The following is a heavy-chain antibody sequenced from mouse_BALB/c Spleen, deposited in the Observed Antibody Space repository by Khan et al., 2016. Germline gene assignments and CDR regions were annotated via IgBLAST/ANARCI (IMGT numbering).Heavy chain of an antibody. CDR1: GFTFSTYT. CDR3: TRDRGSGYGISLFAY. CDR2: ISSGGSYI. J-gene: IGHJ3*01. D-gene: IGHD1-2*01. V-gene: IGHV5-6-4*01. Sequence: EVELVESGGGLVKPGGSLKLSCAASGFTFSTYTMSWVRQTPEKRLEWVAAISSGGSYIYYPDSVKGRFTISRDNAKNTLYLQMSSLKSEDTAMXYCTRDRGSGYGISLFAYWGQGTLVTVSA.